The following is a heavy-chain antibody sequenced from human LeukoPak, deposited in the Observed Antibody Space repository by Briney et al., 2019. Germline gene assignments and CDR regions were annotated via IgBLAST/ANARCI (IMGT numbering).Heavy chain of an antibody. CDR2: IYYSGST. V-gene: IGHV4-31*03. J-gene: IGHJ4*02. CDR3: ARTSRSYYYDSSGSYYFDY. D-gene: IGHD3-22*01. CDR1: GGSISSGGYY. Sequence: SQTLSLTCTVSGGSISSGGYYWSWIRQHPGKGLEWIGYIYYSGSTYYNPSLKSRVTISVDTPKNQFSLKLSSVTAADTAVYYCARTSRSYYYDSSGSYYFDYWGQGTLVTVSS.